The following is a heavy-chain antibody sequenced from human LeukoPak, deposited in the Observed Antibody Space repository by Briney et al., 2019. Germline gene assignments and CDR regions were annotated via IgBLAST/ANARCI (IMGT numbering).Heavy chain of an antibody. Sequence: GASVKVSCKASGGTFSSYAISWVRQAPGQGLEWMGGIIPIFGTANYAQKFQGRGTITADKSTSTAYMELSSLRSEDTAVYYCARDAGYCSSTSCYPGWFDPWGQGTLVTVSS. D-gene: IGHD2-2*01. J-gene: IGHJ5*02. CDR3: ARDAGYCSSTSCYPGWFDP. CDR1: GGTFSSYA. CDR2: IIPIFGTA. V-gene: IGHV1-69*06.